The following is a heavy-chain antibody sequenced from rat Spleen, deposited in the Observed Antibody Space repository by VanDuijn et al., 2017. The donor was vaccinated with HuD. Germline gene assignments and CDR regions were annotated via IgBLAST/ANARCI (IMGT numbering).Heavy chain of an antibody. J-gene: IGHJ2*01. CDR3: TTGYYDGYYLVFDY. Sequence: EVQLVESGGGLVQPGRSLKLSCAASGFTFNTYDMAWVRQAPTQGLEWVATIIYDGSSTYYRDSVKGRFTISRDNAKSTLYLQMDSLRSEDTATYYCTTGYYDGYYLVFDYWGQGVMVTVSS. CDR1: GFTFNTYD. V-gene: IGHV5-20*01. CDR2: IIYDGSST. D-gene: IGHD1-12*03.